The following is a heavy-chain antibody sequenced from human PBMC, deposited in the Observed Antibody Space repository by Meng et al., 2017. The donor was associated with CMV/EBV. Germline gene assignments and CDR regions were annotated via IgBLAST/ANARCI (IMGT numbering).Heavy chain of an antibody. J-gene: IGHJ4*02. CDR2: ISSSSSYI. D-gene: IGHD3-3*01. Sequence: GGSLRLSCAASGFTFSSYSMNWVRQAPGKGLEWVSSISSSSSYIYYADSVKGRFTISRDNAKHSLYLQMNSRRAEDTAVYYCASEPDYDFWSGYYPFDYWGQGTLVTVSS. CDR1: GFTFSSYS. V-gene: IGHV3-21*01. CDR3: ASEPDYDFWSGYYPFDY.